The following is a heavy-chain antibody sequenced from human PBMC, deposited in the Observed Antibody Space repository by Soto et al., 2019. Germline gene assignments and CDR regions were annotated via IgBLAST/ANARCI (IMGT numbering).Heavy chain of an antibody. CDR2: IIPILGIA. CDR3: ARADYGDYVGNDY. V-gene: IGHV1-69*02. D-gene: IGHD4-17*01. J-gene: IGHJ4*02. Sequence: QVQLVQSGAEVKKPGSSVKVSCKASGGTFSSYTISWVRQAPGQGLEWMGRIIPILGIANYAQKFQGRVTXTXDXXTSTAYMELSSLRSEDTAVYYCARADYGDYVGNDYWGQGTLVTVSS. CDR1: GGTFSSYT.